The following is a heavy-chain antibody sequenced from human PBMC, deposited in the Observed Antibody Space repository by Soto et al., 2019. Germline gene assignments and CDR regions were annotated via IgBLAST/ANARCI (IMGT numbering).Heavy chain of an antibody. CDR3: ATLWCGEFFYTPSVSHFDY. J-gene: IGHJ4*02. D-gene: IGHD3-10*01. CDR2: INHSGST. CDR1: GGSFSGYY. V-gene: IGHV4-34*01. Sequence: QVQLPQWGAGLLKPSETLSLTCAVYGGSFSGYYWSWIRQPPGKGLEWIGEINHSGSTNYNPSRKIQVTISVETSKNQFSLKLSSVTAAGTAVYYCATLWCGEFFYTPSVSHFDYWGQGSQVTASS.